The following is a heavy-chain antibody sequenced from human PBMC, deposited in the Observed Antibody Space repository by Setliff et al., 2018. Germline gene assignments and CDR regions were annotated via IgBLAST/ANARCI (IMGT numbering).Heavy chain of an antibody. CDR1: GFSFSDYY. V-gene: IGHV3-11*04. D-gene: IGHD5-18*01. CDR2: ITNSGGTI. J-gene: IGHJ4*02. Sequence: GGSLRLSCSAAGFSFSDYYMSWIRQAPGKGLEWVSYITNSGGTIYYADSVKGRFTISRDNAKNSLFLQMNSLRAEDTALYYCAKFVGYTYGYDYWGRGTRVTVSS. CDR3: AKFVGYTYGYDY.